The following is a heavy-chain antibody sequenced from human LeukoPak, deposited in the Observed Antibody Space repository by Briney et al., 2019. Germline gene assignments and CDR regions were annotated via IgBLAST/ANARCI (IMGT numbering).Heavy chain of an antibody. V-gene: IGHV1-69*13. CDR2: IIPIFGTA. Sequence: SVKVSCKAPGGTFSSYAISWVRQAPGQGLEWMGGIIPIFGTANYAQKFQGRVTITADESTSTAYMELSSLRSEDTAVYYCARAYSPYYDFWTGLFDYWGQGTLVTVSS. D-gene: IGHD3-3*01. CDR1: GGTFSSYA. J-gene: IGHJ4*02. CDR3: ARAYSPYYDFWTGLFDY.